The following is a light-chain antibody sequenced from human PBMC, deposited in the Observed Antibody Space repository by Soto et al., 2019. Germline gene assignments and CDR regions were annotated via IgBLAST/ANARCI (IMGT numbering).Light chain of an antibody. CDR2: SAS. CDR3: LQESNYPLT. CDR1: QGVRDD. J-gene: IGKJ4*01. V-gene: IGKV1-6*01. Sequence: IQMPQSPSSLSASVGDRVTITCRASQGVRDDVGWYQQKPGKAPKLLIYSASTLQSGVPSRFSGSGSGTDFTLTISGLQPEYLATYYCLQESNYPLTFGGGTKVEIK.